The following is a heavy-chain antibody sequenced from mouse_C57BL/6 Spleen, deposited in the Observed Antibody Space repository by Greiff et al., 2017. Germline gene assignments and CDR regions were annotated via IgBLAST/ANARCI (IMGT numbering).Heavy chain of an antibody. D-gene: IGHD2-4*01. J-gene: IGHJ2*01. CDR2: ISSGGDYI. V-gene: IGHV5-9-1*02. CDR3: TSIYYDYENFDY. Sequence: EVKLMESGEGLVKPGGSLKLSCAASGFTFSSYAMSWVRQTPEKRLEWVAYISSGGDYIYYADTVKGRFTISRDNARNTLYLQMSSLKSEDTAMYYCTSIYYDYENFDYWGQGTTLTVSS. CDR1: GFTFSSYA.